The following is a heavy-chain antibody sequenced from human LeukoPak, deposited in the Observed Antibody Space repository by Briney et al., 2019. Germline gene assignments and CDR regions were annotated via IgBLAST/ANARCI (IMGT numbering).Heavy chain of an antibody. D-gene: IGHD3-10*01. J-gene: IGHJ4*02. V-gene: IGHV1-18*01. CDR3: ASFFMVRGVIYGDY. Sequence: ASVKVSCKASGYTFTSYGISWVRQAPGQGLEWMGWISAYNGNTNYAQKLQGRVTMTTDTSTSTAYMELSSLRSEDTAVYYCASFFMVRGVIYGDYWGQGTLVTVSS. CDR2: ISAYNGNT. CDR1: GYTFTSYG.